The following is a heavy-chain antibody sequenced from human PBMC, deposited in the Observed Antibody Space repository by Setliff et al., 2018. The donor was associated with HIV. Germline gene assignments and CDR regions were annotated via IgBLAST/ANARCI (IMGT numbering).Heavy chain of an antibody. V-gene: IGHV4-4*02. CDR2: IYHSGNT. J-gene: IGHJ3*02. D-gene: IGHD1-26*01. Sequence: PSETLSLTCTVSGGSISRSNWWSWVRQPPGKGLERIGEIYHSGNTNYNPSLKSRVTVSVDKSKNQFSLKLSSVTAADTAVYYCARRGGSFPHDAFDIWGQGTMVTVSS. CDR1: GGSISRSNW. CDR3: ARRGGSFPHDAFDI.